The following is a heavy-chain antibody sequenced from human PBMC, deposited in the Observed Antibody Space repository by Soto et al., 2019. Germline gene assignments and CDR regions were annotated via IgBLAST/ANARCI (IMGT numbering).Heavy chain of an antibody. Sequence: EVTLLESGGGLVQPGGSLRLSCAASGFTFVNYAMNWVRQAPGKGLEWVATLSGSGTSTYYADSVKGRFTISRDNSRNKLYLQMNSLRAEDTAVYYCAKGTSNGGWFNPFDYWGQGTLVTVSS. CDR2: LSGSGTST. V-gene: IGHV3-23*01. D-gene: IGHD6-19*01. CDR3: AKGTSNGGWFNPFDY. CDR1: GFTFVNYA. J-gene: IGHJ4*02.